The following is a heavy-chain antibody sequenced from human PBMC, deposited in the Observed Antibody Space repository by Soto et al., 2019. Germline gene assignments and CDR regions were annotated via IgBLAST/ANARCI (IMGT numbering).Heavy chain of an antibody. D-gene: IGHD6-13*01. CDR3: ARDRRAARTYYYYGLDV. CDR1: GGSISSSGYY. Sequence: PSETLSLTCTVSGGSISSSGYYWSWIRRRPWKGLEWIGCIYYSGPTYYNPSLKSRLIISVDTSKNQFSLTLRSVTAADTAIYYCARDRRAARTYYYYGLDVWGPGATVTVSS. V-gene: IGHV4-31*03. CDR2: IYYSGPT. J-gene: IGHJ6*02.